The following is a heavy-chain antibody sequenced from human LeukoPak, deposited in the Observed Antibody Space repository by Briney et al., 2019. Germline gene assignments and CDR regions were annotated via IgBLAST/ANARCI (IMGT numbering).Heavy chain of an antibody. D-gene: IGHD3-10*01. V-gene: IGHV3-53*01. CDR2: IYSGGST. CDR3: ARAKPKNMVRGLIMRRESRYYFDY. J-gene: IGHJ4*02. Sequence: QPGGTLRLSCAASGFTFSSYGMSWFRQAPGKGLEWVSVIYSGGSTYYADSVKGRFTISRDNSKSTLYIQMNSLRAEDTAVYYCARAKPKNMVRGLIMRRESRYYFDYWGQGTLVTVSS. CDR1: GFTFSSYG.